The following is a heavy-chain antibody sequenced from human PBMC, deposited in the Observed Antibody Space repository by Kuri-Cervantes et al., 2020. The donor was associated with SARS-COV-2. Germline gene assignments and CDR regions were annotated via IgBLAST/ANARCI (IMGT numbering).Heavy chain of an antibody. D-gene: IGHD2-15*01. CDR1: GFNFSTTD. CDR2: TSYDGTSK. Sequence: GGSLRLSCVASGFNFSTTDMHWVRQAPGKGLEWVAITSYDGTSKYYADSVKGRFTISRDNSKNTLYLQMNNLRGDDTAVYFCARGRIGVQDFWGQGTLVTVSS. J-gene: IGHJ4*02. V-gene: IGHV3-30-3*01. CDR3: ARGRIGVQDF.